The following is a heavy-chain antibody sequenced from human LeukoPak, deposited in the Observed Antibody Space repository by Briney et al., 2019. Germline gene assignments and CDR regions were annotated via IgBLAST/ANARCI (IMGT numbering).Heavy chain of an antibody. D-gene: IGHD2-15*01. J-gene: IGHJ4*02. Sequence: SETLSLTCAVYGGSFSGYYWSWIRQPPGKGLEWIGEINHSGSTNYNPSLKSRVTISVDTSKNQFSLKLSSVTAADTAVYYCARGRGSGGYPFDYWGQGTLVTVSS. CDR3: ARGRGSGGYPFDY. CDR1: GGSFSGYY. CDR2: INHSGST. V-gene: IGHV4-34*01.